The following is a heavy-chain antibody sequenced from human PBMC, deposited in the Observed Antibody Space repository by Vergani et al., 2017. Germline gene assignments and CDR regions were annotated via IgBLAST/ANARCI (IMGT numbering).Heavy chain of an antibody. J-gene: IGHJ5*02. V-gene: IGHV4-31*03. Sequence: QLQLQESGPGLVKPSQTLSLTCTVSGGSISSGGYYWSWIRQHPGKGLEWIGYIYYSGSTYYNPSLKSRVTISVDTSKNQFSLKLSSVTAADTAVYYCASTLIVVVPAAMYGDLVWFDPWGQGTLVTVAS. CDR3: ASTLIVVVPAAMYGDLVWFDP. CDR1: GGSISSGGYY. D-gene: IGHD2-2*01. CDR2: IYYSGST.